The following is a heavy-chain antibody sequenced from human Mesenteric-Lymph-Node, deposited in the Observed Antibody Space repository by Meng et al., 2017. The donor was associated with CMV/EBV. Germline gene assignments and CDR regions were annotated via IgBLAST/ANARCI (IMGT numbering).Heavy chain of an antibody. CDR2: ISSIGTTI. V-gene: IGHV3-48*03. CDR3: ARNYWSGYLYYFDY. CDR1: GFTFSTYE. D-gene: IGHD3-3*01. J-gene: IGHJ4*02. Sequence: GGSLGLSCAASGFTFSTYEMNWVRQAPGKGLEWVSYISSIGTTIKYADSVKGRFTISRDNAKNSLYLQMNSLRAEDTAVYYCARNYWSGYLYYFDYWGQGTLVTVSS.